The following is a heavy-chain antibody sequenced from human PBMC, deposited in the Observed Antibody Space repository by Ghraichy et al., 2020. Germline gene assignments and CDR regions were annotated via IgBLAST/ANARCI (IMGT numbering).Heavy chain of an antibody. CDR3: ARAADYYYSNSGYFFLY. Sequence: SETLSLTCTVSGGSVSSGSYYWSWIRQPPGKGLEWIGYIYYSGSTNYNPSLKSRVTVSVDTSKNQFSLKLSSVTAADTAVYYCARAADYYYSNSGYFFLYWGQGTLVTVSS. CDR1: GGSVSSGSYY. D-gene: IGHD3-22*01. CDR2: IYYSGST. J-gene: IGHJ4*02. V-gene: IGHV4-61*01.